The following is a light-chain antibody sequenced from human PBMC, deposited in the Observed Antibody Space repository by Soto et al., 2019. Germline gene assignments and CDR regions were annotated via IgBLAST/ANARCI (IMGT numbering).Light chain of an antibody. CDR1: QSVSSSY. CDR2: GAS. J-gene: IGKJ5*01. CDR3: QQYNNWPPT. Sequence: TVLTQSPGARASPPFRSGTLSCIASQSVSSSYLAWYQQKPGQAPRLLIYGASSRATGIPDRFSGSGSGTDFTLTISRLEPEDSAVFYCQQYNNWPPTFAQGTRLKI. V-gene: IGKV3-20*01.